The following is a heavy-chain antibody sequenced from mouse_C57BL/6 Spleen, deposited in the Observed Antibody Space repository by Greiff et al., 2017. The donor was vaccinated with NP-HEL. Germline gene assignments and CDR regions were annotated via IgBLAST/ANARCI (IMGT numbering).Heavy chain of an antibody. V-gene: IGHV1-59*01. D-gene: IGHD2-5*01. CDR1: GYTFTSYW. CDR2: IDPSDSYT. Sequence: VQLQQPGAELVRPGTSVKLSCKASGYTFTSYWMHWVKQRPGQGLEWIGVIDPSDSYTNYNQKFKGKATLTVDTSSSTAYMQLSSLTSEDSAVYYCARGVYYSNRYYFDYWGQGTTLTVSS. CDR3: ARGVYYSNRYYFDY. J-gene: IGHJ2*01.